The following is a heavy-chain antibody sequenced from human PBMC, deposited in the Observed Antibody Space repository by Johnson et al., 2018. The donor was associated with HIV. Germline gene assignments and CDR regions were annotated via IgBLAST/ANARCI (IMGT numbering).Heavy chain of an antibody. Sequence: GLVQPGRSLRLSCAASGFTFDDYAMHWVRQAPGKGLEWVSGISWNSGSIGYVDSVKGRFTISRDNAKNSLYLQMNNLRAEDTAVYYCAKGGEVWYGAFDFWGQGTMAIVSS. V-gene: IGHV3-9*01. J-gene: IGHJ3*01. CDR1: GFTFDDYA. CDR3: AKGGEVWYGAFDF. CDR2: ISWNSGSI. D-gene: IGHD6-13*01.